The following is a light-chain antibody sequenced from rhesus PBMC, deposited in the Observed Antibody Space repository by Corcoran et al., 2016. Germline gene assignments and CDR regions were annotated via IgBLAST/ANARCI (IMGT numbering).Light chain of an antibody. Sequence: DIQMTQSPSSLSASLGDTVTITCRASQSISSWSAWYQQKPGKAPNLLIFASSILQSGVPSRFSDSGSRTNFTLTSSSLQSEDSAAYFCPQCHSRPYNFGRGTKVGIK. CDR1: QSISSW. CDR2: ASS. CDR3: PQCHSRPYN. J-gene: IGKJ2*01. V-gene: IGKV1S11*01.